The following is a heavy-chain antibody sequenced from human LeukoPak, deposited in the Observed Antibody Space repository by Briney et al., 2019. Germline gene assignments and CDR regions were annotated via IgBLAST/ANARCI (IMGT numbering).Heavy chain of an antibody. CDR2: IYPSGST. D-gene: IGHD3-22*01. Sequence: PSETLSLTCTVSGGSISSYYWSWIRQPPGKGLEWIGSIYPSGSTYYNPSLKSRVTISVDTSKNQFSLKLSSVTAADTAVYYCARRTNKFYYDSSGYYYDAFDIWGQGTMVTVSS. CDR1: GGSISSYY. CDR3: ARRTNKFYYDSSGYYYDAFDI. J-gene: IGHJ3*02. V-gene: IGHV4-59*08.